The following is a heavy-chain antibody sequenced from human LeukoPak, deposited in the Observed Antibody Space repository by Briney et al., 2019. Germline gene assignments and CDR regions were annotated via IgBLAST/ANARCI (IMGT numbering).Heavy chain of an antibody. CDR1: GGSFSGYY. CDR2: INHSGST. V-gene: IGHV4-34*01. CDR3: ARGRVPAASPFDN. D-gene: IGHD2-2*01. Sequence: SETLSLTCAVYGGSFSGYYWSWIRQPPGKGLEWIGEINHSGSTNYNPSLKSRVTISVDTSKNQFSLKLSSVTAADTAVYYCARGRVPAASPFDNWGQGTLVTVSS. J-gene: IGHJ4*02.